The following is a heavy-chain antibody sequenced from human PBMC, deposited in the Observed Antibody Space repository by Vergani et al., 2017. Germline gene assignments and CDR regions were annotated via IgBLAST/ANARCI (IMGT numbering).Heavy chain of an antibody. V-gene: IGHV4-61*02. CDR3: ARHILAYCGGDCWT. J-gene: IGHJ5*02. CDR2: IYTSGST. CDR1: GGSISSGSYY. Sequence: QVQLQESCPGLVKPSQTLSLTCTVSGGSISSGSYYWSWIRQPAGKGLEWIGRIYTSGSTNYNPSLKSRVTIPVDTSKNQFSLKLSSVTAADTAVYYCARHILAYCGGDCWTWGQGTLVTVSS. D-gene: IGHD2-21*02.